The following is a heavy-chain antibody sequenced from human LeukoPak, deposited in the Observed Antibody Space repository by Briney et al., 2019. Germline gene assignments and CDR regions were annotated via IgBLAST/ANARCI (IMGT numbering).Heavy chain of an antibody. CDR2: IKQDGSAK. V-gene: IGHV3-7*04. CDR1: GFTFSNYG. D-gene: IGHD6-19*01. J-gene: IGHJ4*02. CDR3: ARGGWSLDY. Sequence: PGRSLRLSCAASGFTFSNYGMHWVRQAPGKGLEWVAYIKQDGSAKDYVDSVKGRFTISRDNSKNSLYLQMNSLRAEDTAVYYCARGGWSLDYWGQGTLVTVSS.